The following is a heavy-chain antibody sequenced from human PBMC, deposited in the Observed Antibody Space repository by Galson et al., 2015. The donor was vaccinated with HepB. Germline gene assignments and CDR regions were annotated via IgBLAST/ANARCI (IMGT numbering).Heavy chain of an antibody. CDR2: ISYDGSNK. CDR3: ARTRAAMVRGVTFDY. J-gene: IGHJ4*02. Sequence: SLRLSCAASGFTFSSYAMHWVRQAPGKGLEWVAVISYDGSNKYYADSVKGRFTISRDNSKNTLYLQMNSLRAEGTAVYYCARTRAAMVRGVTFDYWGQGTLVTVSS. V-gene: IGHV3-30*04. CDR1: GFTFSSYA. D-gene: IGHD3-10*01.